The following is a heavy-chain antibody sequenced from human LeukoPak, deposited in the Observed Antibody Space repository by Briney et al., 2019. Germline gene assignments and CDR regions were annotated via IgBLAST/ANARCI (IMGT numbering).Heavy chain of an antibody. CDR2: IYSDGFT. D-gene: IGHD4-17*01. J-gene: IGHJ6*03. V-gene: IGHV3-53*01. CDR3: ARNIHDYVLTHYYYYMDV. CDR1: GLTVSGNY. Sequence: GGSLRLSCAASGLTVSGNYMSWVRKAPGKGLEWVSIIYSDGFTYYADSVKGRFTISRDSSKNTLYLQMDSLRADDTAVYYCARNIHDYVLTHYYYYMDVWGKGTTVTVSS.